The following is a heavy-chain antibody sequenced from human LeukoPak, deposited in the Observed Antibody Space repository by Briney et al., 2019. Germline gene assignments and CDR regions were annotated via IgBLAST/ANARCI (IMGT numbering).Heavy chain of an antibody. CDR3: AXXXXXXMAGPDXWYFDL. CDR1: GDSINSYY. D-gene: IGHD1-14*01. Sequence: PSETLSLTCTVSGDSINSYYWSWIRQPPEKGLEWIGYIYYSGTTSYNPSLKGRVTISVDTSKTQFSLNMNAVTAADSTVYYCAXXXXXXMAGPDXWYFDLWGRGTLVTVSS. CDR2: IYYSGTT. V-gene: IGHV4-59*01. J-gene: IGHJ2*01.